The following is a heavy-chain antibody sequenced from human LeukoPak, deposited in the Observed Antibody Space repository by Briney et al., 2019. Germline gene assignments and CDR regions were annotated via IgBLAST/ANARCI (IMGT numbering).Heavy chain of an antibody. J-gene: IGHJ5*02. CDR2: FDPEDGET. Sequence: GAPVKVSCKVSGYTLTELSMHWVRQAPGKGLEWMGGFDPEDGETIYAQKFQGRVTMTEDTSTDTAYMELSSLRSEDTAVYYCATSSGYYYGWFDPWGQGTLVTVSS. CDR1: GYTLTELS. V-gene: IGHV1-24*01. D-gene: IGHD3-22*01. CDR3: ATSSGYYYGWFDP.